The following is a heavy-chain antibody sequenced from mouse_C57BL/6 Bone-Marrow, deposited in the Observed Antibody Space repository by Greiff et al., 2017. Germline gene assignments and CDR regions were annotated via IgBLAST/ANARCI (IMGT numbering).Heavy chain of an antibody. V-gene: IGHV5-12*01. CDR3: ARHECVGAMDY. CDR1: GFTFSDYY. J-gene: IGHJ4*01. Sequence: EVKLVESGGGLVQPGGSLKLSCEASGFTFSDYYMYWVRQTPEQRLEWVAYISTGGGSTYYPDTVKGRFTIAKDNAKNTLYLQMSRLKSEDTDMYYCARHECVGAMDYWGQGTSVTVSA. CDR2: ISTGGGST.